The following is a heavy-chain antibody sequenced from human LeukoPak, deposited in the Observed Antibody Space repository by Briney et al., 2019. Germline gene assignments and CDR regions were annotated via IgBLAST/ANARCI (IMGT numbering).Heavy chain of an antibody. V-gene: IGHV4-30-4*01. CDR1: GGSISSGDYY. D-gene: IGHD3-22*01. Sequence: SETLSLTCTVSGGSISSGDYYWSWIRQPPGKGLEWIAYMYYSGSTYYKPSLKSRVTMSADTSKNQLSLKLSSVTAADTAVYYCARPYYYDSRIDPWGQGILVTVSS. CDR3: ARPYYYDSRIDP. J-gene: IGHJ5*02. CDR2: MYYSGST.